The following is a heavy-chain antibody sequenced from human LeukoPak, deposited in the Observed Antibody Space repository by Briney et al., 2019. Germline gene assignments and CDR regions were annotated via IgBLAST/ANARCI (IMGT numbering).Heavy chain of an antibody. D-gene: IGHD4-11*01. V-gene: IGHV4-34*01. Sequence: SETLSLTCAVYGGSFSGYYWSWIRQPPGKGLEWIGEINHNGINHIGSTNYNPSLKSRVTISVDTSKNQFSLRLSSVTAADTAVYYCARLQTDVRAFDIWGQGTMVTVSS. CDR2: INHNGINHIGST. CDR3: ARLQTDVRAFDI. J-gene: IGHJ3*02. CDR1: GGSFSGYY.